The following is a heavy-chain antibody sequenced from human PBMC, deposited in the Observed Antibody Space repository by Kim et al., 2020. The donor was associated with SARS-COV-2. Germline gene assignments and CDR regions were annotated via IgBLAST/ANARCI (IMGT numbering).Heavy chain of an antibody. D-gene: IGHD2-2*01. Sequence: ASVKVSCKVSGYTLTELSMHWVRQAPGKGLEWMGCFDPEDGETIYAQKFQGRVTMTEDTSTDTAYMELSSLRSEDTAVYYCATVRDLYCSSTSCPYGMDVWGQGTTVTVSS. CDR1: GYTLTELS. CDR3: ATVRDLYCSSTSCPYGMDV. V-gene: IGHV1-24*01. CDR2: FDPEDGET. J-gene: IGHJ6*02.